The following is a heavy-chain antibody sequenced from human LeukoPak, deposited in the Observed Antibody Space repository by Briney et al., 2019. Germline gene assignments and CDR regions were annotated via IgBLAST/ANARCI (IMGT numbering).Heavy chain of an antibody. Sequence: GGSQRLYCAASGLNIRRYNMNWVRHATRQGLEGLSSISISSSYIYYADSVKGRFTISRDNAKNSLYLQMNSLRAEDTAVYYCARSGYSSALRAFDIWGQGTMVTVSS. V-gene: IGHV3-21*01. D-gene: IGHD6-19*01. CDR3: ARSGYSSALRAFDI. CDR1: GLNIRRYN. CDR2: ISISSSYI. J-gene: IGHJ3*02.